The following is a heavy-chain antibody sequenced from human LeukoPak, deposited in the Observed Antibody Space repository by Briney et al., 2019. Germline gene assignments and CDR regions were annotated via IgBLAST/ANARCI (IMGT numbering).Heavy chain of an antibody. V-gene: IGHV5-51*01. D-gene: IGHD2-21*02. Sequence: GESLKISCKGSVYSFTSYWIGCVRQMPGKVLEWIGIIYPGDSDTRYSPSFQGQVTISADKSISTAYMQWSRLKASDIAMYYCDRQGDSGFDYWGQGTLVTVSS. J-gene: IGHJ4*02. CDR2: IYPGDSDT. CDR1: VYSFTSYW. CDR3: DRQGDSGFDY.